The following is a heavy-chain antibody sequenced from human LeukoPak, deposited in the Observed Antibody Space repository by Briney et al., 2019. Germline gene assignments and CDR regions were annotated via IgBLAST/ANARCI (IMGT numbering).Heavy chain of an antibody. CDR2: ISSSSSYI. D-gene: IGHD3-22*01. Sequence: PGGSLRLSCAPSALTFSSYSMSWVRQAPGKGLEWVSSISSSSSYIYYADSVKGRFTISKDNAKNSLYLQMNSLRAEDTAVYYCARDLYYDSSGYIYWGQGTLVTVSS. CDR1: ALTFSSYS. CDR3: ARDLYYDSSGYIY. V-gene: IGHV3-21*01. J-gene: IGHJ4*02.